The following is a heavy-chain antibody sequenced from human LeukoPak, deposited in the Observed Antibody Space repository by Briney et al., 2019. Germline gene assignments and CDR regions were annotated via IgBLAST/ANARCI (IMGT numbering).Heavy chain of an antibody. CDR1: GYTFTSYG. D-gene: IGHD2-2*01. CDR2: IIPIFGTA. CDR3: ARGRYCSSTSCRADAFDI. J-gene: IGHJ3*02. Sequence: SVNVSYKASGYTFTSYGISWVRQAPGQGFEWMGGIIPIFGTANYAQKFQGRVTITTDESTSTAYMELSSLRSEDTAVYYCARGRYCSSTSCRADAFDIWGQGTMVTVSS. V-gene: IGHV1-69*05.